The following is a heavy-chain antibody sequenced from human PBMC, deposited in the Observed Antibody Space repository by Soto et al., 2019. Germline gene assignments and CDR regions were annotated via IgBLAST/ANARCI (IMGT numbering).Heavy chain of an antibody. CDR1: GYSFPSDW. D-gene: IGHD6-6*01. J-gene: IGHJ6*02. V-gene: IGHV5-51*01. Sequence: PGESLKISCKGSGYSFPSDWIGWVRQMPGKGLEWMGSIYPADSDTRYSPSFQGQVTISADKSIRTAYLQWSSLRASDTAMYYCARDGTEGSSSSGSVYYYGMDVWGQGTTVTVSS. CDR3: ARDGTEGSSSSGSVYYYGMDV. CDR2: IYPADSDT.